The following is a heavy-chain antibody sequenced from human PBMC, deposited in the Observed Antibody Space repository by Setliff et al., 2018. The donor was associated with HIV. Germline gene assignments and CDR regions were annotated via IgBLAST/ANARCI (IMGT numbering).Heavy chain of an antibody. D-gene: IGHD3-22*01. Sequence: SVKVSCKPSGGTFSSYAITWVRQAPGQGLKWMGGIIPILGVANYAQKFQGRVTITADDSTSTVYMVLSSLRSEATAVYYCAGGIVVVKGAFDFWGQGTMVTVSS. CDR1: GGTFSSYA. V-gene: IGHV1-69*10. CDR2: IIPILGVA. CDR3: AGGIVVVKGAFDF. J-gene: IGHJ3*01.